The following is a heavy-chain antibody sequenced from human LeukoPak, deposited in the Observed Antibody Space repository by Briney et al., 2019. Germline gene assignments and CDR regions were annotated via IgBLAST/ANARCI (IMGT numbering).Heavy chain of an antibody. D-gene: IGHD1-1*01. CDR3: ARDRHWNQGNFDY. V-gene: IGHV1-2*02. CDR2: INPNSGGT. J-gene: IGHJ4*02. CDR1: GYTXTGXY. Sequence: ASVKVSFKASGYTXTGXYXXXXXXXXGQXXXXXGXINPNSGGTNSAQKFQGRVTMTRDTSISTAYVELSRLRSDDTAVYYXARDRHWNQGNFDYWGQGTLVTVSS.